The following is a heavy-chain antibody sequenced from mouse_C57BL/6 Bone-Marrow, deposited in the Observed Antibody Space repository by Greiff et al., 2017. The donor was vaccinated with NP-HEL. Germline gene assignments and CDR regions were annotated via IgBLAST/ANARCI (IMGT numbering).Heavy chain of an antibody. V-gene: IGHV1-76*01. CDR2: IYPGSGNT. Sequence: LQESGAELVRPGASVKLSCKASGYTFTDYYINWVKQRPGQGLEWIARIYPGSGNTYYNEKFKGKATLTAEKSSSTAYMQLSSLTSEDSAVYFCARDGYYGGYYFDYWGQGTTLTVSS. CDR1: GYTFTDYY. J-gene: IGHJ2*01. D-gene: IGHD2-3*01. CDR3: ARDGYYGGYYFDY.